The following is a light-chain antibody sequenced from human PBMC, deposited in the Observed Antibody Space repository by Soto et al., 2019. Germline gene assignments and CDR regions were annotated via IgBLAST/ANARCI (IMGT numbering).Light chain of an antibody. J-gene: IGKJ2*01. CDR1: QSLLHSNGYNY. V-gene: IGKV2-28*01. CDR2: LGS. CDR3: MQALQTGYT. Sequence: DIVMTQSPLSLPVTPGEPASISCRSSQSLLHSNGYNYLDWYLQKPGQSPQLLIYLGSNRASGVPDRFSGSGSGTDFTLKISRVEAKDVGVYYCMQALQTGYTFGQGTKLEIK.